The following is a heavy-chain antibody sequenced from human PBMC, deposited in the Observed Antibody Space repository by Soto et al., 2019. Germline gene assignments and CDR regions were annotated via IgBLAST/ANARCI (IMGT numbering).Heavy chain of an antibody. D-gene: IGHD3-22*01. Sequence: KPGGSLRLSCAASGFTFSNAWMNWVRQAPGKGLEWVGRIKSKTDGGTTDYAAPVKGRFTISRDDSKNTLYLQMNSLKTEDTAVYYCTETMMGDWSAFNIWGQGTMVTVSS. J-gene: IGHJ3*02. CDR1: GFTFSNAW. CDR2: IKSKTDGGTT. CDR3: TETMMGDWSAFNI. V-gene: IGHV3-15*07.